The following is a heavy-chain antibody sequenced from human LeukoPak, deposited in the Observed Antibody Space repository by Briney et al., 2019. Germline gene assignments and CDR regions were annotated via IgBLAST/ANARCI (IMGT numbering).Heavy chain of an antibody. CDR3: ARDLGYFDY. V-gene: IGHV4-38-2*02. J-gene: IGHJ4*02. Sequence: SETLSLTCTVSGYSISSGYYWGWIRQPPGKGLEWIGSIYHSGRNFYNPSLKSRVTISVDTSKNQFSLKLTSVTAADTAVYYYARDLGYFDYGGQGTLVTVS. CDR1: GYSISSGYY. CDR2: IYHSGRN.